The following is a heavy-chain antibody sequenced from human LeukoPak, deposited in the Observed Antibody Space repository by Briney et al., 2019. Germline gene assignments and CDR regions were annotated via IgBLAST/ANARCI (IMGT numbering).Heavy chain of an antibody. Sequence: SGPTLVNPTQTLTLTCTFSGFSLSTSGMRVSWIRQPPGKALEWLPRIDWDDDKFYSTSLKTRLTISKDTSKNQVVLTMTNMDPVDTATYYCARSIVVPASVHFDYWGQGTLVTVSS. D-gene: IGHD2-2*01. V-gene: IGHV2-70*04. CDR2: IDWDDDK. CDR1: GFSLSTSGMR. CDR3: ARSIVVPASVHFDY. J-gene: IGHJ4*02.